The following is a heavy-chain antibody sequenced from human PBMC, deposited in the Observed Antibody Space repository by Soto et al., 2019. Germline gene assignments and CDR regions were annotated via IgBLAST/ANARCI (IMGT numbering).Heavy chain of an antibody. D-gene: IGHD3-22*01. Sequence: AGGSLRLSCAASGFTFSSYAMSWVRQAPGKGLEWVSAISGSGGSTYYADSVKGRFTISRDNSKNTLYLQMNSLRAEDTAVYYCAKDPTLAPTDYYDSSGYYDYWGQGTLVTVSS. CDR2: ISGSGGST. V-gene: IGHV3-23*01. J-gene: IGHJ4*02. CDR1: GFTFSSYA. CDR3: AKDPTLAPTDYYDSSGYYDY.